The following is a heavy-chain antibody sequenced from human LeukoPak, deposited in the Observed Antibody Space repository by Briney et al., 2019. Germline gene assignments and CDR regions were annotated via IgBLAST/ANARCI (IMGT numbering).Heavy chain of an antibody. CDR2: ISYDGSNK. J-gene: IGHJ6*02. V-gene: IGHV3-30-3*01. CDR3: AREDYYDSSGPTTGMDV. D-gene: IGHD3-22*01. Sequence: GGSLRLSCAASGFTFSSYAMHWVRQAPGKGLEWVAVISYDGSNKYYADSVKGRFTISRDNSKNTLYLQMNSLRAEDTAVYYCAREDYYDSSGPTTGMDVWGQGTTVTVSS. CDR1: GFTFSSYA.